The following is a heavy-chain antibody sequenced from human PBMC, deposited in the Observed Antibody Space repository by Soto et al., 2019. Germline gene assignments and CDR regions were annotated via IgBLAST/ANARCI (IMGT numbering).Heavy chain of an antibody. D-gene: IGHD1-26*01. Sequence: PSGSLSLSCAASGFTFSSYGMHWVRQAPGKGLEWVAVIWYDGSNKYYADSVKGRFTISRDNSKNTLYLQMNSLRAEDTAVYYCARDPSDLRNSGSNPGLIDYWGLGTLVTVSS. V-gene: IGHV3-33*01. J-gene: IGHJ4*02. CDR3: ARDPSDLRNSGSNPGLIDY. CDR2: IWYDGSNK. CDR1: GFTFSSYG.